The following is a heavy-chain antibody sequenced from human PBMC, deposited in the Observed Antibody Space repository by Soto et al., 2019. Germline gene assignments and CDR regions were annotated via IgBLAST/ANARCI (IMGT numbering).Heavy chain of an antibody. CDR1: GFTFSSYG. Sequence: GGSLRLSCAASGFTFSSYGMHWVRQAPGKGLEWVAVISYDGSNKYYADSVKGRFTISRDNSKNTLYLQMNSLRAEDTAVYYCAKAPPRSGVVVPAAIGLWFDPWGQGTLVTVSS. J-gene: IGHJ5*02. V-gene: IGHV3-30*18. D-gene: IGHD2-2*02. CDR3: AKAPPRSGVVVPAAIGLWFDP. CDR2: ISYDGSNK.